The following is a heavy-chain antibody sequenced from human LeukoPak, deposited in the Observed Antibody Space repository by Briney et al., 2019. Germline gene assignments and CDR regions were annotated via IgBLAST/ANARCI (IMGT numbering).Heavy chain of an antibody. CDR1: GGSISSSSYY. CDR2: IYYSGST. J-gene: IGHJ5*02. D-gene: IGHD3-22*01. V-gene: IGHV4-39*01. Sequence: PSETLSLTCTVSGGSISSSSYYWGWIHQPPGKGLEWIGSIYYSGSTYYNPSLKSRVTISVDTSKNQFSLKLSSVTAADTAVYYCARQDYYDSSGYYYGVGPWGQGTLVTVSS. CDR3: ARQDYYDSSGYYYGVGP.